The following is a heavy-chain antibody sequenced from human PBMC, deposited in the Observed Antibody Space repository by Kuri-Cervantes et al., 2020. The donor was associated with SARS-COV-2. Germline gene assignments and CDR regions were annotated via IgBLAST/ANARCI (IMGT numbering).Heavy chain of an antibody. D-gene: IGHD5-24*01. CDR1: GGSINSGAYS. CDR3: GKVSWLQLWRRYSDS. Sequence: SETLSLTCAVSGGSINSGAYSWTWIRQPPGKGLEWIAYIFHSGSTYYNPSLKSRVTISVDTSKNQFSLKLSSVTAADTAVYYCGKVSWLQLWRRYSDSWGQGTLVTVSS. CDR2: IFHSGST. J-gene: IGHJ4*02. V-gene: IGHV4-30-2*05.